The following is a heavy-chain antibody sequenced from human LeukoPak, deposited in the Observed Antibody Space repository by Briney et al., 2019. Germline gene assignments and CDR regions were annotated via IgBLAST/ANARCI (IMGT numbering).Heavy chain of an antibody. CDR2: ISIIISYI. D-gene: IGHD4-17*01. V-gene: IGHV3-21*01. CDR1: GFTFSSYS. CDR3: ARLTVTTKGYSGMDV. J-gene: IGHJ6*02. Sequence: GGSLRLSCAASGFTFSSYSMNWVRQAPGKGLEWVSSISIIISYIYYADSVKSRFTTSRDTAKSSLYLQMKSLRAADTAVYYCARLTVTTKGYSGMDVWGQGTAVTVSS.